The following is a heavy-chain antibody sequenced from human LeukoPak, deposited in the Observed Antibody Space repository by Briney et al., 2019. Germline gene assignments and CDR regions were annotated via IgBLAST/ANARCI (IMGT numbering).Heavy chain of an antibody. V-gene: IGHV1-2*02. J-gene: IGHJ4*02. CDR2: INPNSGGT. CDR3: ARALAAAAGRRAAMMGD. CDR1: GYTFTGYY. Sequence: ASVKVSCKASGYTFTGYYMHWVRQAPGQGLEWMGWINPNSGGTNYAQKFQGRVTMTRDMSTSTVYMELSSLTSEDTAVYYCARALAAAAGRRAAMMGDWGQGTLVTVSS. D-gene: IGHD6-13*01.